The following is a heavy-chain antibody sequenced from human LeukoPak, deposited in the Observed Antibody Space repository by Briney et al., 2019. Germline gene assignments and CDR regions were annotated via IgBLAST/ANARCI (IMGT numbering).Heavy chain of an antibody. CDR2: ISSSSIYI. CDR3: ARVAAADTAMMNFDH. D-gene: IGHD5-18*01. V-gene: IGHV3-11*05. CDR1: GFTFSDHY. J-gene: IGHJ4*02. Sequence: GGSLRLSCAASGFTFSDHYMSWIRQAPGKGLEWVSSISSSSIYIYYADSVKGRFTISRDNAKKSLYLQMNSLRAEDTAVYYCARVAAADTAMMNFDHWGQGTLVTVSS.